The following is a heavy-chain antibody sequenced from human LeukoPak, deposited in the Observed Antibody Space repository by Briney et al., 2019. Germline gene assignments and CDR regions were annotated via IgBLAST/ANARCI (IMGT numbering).Heavy chain of an antibody. CDR3: ARGFCRGESCYSGEYFQH. CDR1: GESLNDYY. V-gene: IGHV4-34*01. CDR2: ITHNGST. D-gene: IGHD2-15*01. Sequence: PSETLSLTCGVHGESLNDYYWSWIRQSPGKGPEWIGEITHNGSTTFNPSLESRPTISVDTSKNQFSLKLTSVTAADASVYFCARGFCRGESCYSGEYFQHWGQGTLVTVSS. J-gene: IGHJ1*01.